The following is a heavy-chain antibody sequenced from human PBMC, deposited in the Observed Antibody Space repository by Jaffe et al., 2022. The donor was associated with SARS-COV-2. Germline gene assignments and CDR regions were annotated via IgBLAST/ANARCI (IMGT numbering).Heavy chain of an antibody. D-gene: IGHD5-18*01. CDR3: VKRAGYNYAHW. V-gene: IGHV3-64D*09. CDR1: GFTFSTYA. Sequence: QLVESGGGLVQPGGSLRLSCSASGFTFSTYAMYWVRQAPGKGLEYVSAISRNGDITYYADSLRGRFTISRDNSKNTLYLQMSSLRADDTAVYYCVKRAGYNYAHWWGQGTLVTVSS. J-gene: IGHJ4*02. CDR2: ISRNGDIT.